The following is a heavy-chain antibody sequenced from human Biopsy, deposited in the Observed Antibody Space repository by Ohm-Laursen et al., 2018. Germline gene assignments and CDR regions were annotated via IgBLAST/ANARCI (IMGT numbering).Heavy chain of an antibody. CDR3: ARSYFWGSYRSPYFDS. Sequence: SLRLSCAASGFTFSTYEMNWVRQAPGKGLGWVSHIGSSGSTIYYVDSVKGRFTISRDNAKNSLYLQMSSLRAEDTAVYYCARSYFWGSYRSPYFDSWGQGTLVAVSS. D-gene: IGHD3-16*02. CDR1: GFTFSTYE. J-gene: IGHJ4*02. V-gene: IGHV3-48*03. CDR2: IGSSGSTI.